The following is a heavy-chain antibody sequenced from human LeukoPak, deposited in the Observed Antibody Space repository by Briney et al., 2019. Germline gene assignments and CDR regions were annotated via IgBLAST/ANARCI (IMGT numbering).Heavy chain of an antibody. D-gene: IGHD1-26*01. Sequence: SETLSLTCTDSGGSISSYYWTWIRQPAGKGLEWIGRFYSTGSTNYNPSLKSRVTMSVDTSKNQFSLKLSSVTAADTAVYYCARDQYSGSLDYWGQGALVTVSS. CDR3: ARDQYSGSLDY. CDR2: FYSTGST. J-gene: IGHJ4*02. V-gene: IGHV4-4*07. CDR1: GGSISSYY.